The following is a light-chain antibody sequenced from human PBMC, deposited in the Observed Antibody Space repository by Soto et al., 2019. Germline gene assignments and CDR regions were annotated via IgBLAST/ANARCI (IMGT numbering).Light chain of an antibody. Sequence: IWMTQSPSLLSASTGDRVTITCLASQGISSWLAWFPQQPGKAPKLVIYKASNLQSGVLSRFSGSGAGTDCTRTISSLQPEDVGTDYCQQASSFPLTFGGGTKVDIK. CDR3: QQASSFPLT. J-gene: IGKJ4*01. CDR2: KAS. CDR1: QGISSW. V-gene: IGKV1-12*01.